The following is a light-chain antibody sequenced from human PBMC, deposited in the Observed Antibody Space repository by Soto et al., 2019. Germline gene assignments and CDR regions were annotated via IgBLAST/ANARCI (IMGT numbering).Light chain of an antibody. J-gene: IGKJ4*01. CDR2: ATS. V-gene: IGKV3-15*01. CDR1: QSIGSR. CDR3: KQYNDWPLT. Sequence: DIVMTQSPVTLSVSPGERATLSCRASQSIGSRLAWYQQKPGQAPRLLIYATSTRATGIPARFSGSESGTEFTLTISSLQSEDFAVYYCKQYNDWPLTFGGGTKVEIK.